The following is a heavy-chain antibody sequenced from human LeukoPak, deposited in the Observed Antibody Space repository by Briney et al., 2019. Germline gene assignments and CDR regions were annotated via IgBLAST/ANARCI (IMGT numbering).Heavy chain of an antibody. CDR2: ISGGGGTT. V-gene: IGHV3-23*01. Sequence: GGSLRLSCAASGFTFSSYAMSWVRQAPGKGPEWFSAISGGGGTTFYGDSVKGRFTISRDNSQNTLYLQMNSLRAEDTAVYYCAKDTSVGAFDIWGQGTMVTVSS. D-gene: IGHD5/OR15-5a*01. CDR1: GFTFSSYA. J-gene: IGHJ3*02. CDR3: AKDTSVGAFDI.